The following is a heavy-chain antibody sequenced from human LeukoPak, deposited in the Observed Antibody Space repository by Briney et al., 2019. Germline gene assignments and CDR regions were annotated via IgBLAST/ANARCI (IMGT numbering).Heavy chain of an antibody. CDR3: ATGVLHRRNDY. J-gene: IGHJ4*02. CDR2: FDPEDGET. V-gene: IGHV1-24*01. D-gene: IGHD2/OR15-2a*01. Sequence: ASVKVSCKASGYTFTGYYMHWVRQAPGQGLEWMGGFDPEDGETIYAQKFQGRVTMTEDTSTDTAYMELSSLRSEDTAVYYCATGVLHRRNDYWGQGTLVTVSS. CDR1: GYTFTGYY.